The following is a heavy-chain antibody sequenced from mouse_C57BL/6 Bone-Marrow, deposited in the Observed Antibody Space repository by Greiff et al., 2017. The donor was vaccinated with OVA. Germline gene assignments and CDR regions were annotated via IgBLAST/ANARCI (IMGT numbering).Heavy chain of an antibody. V-gene: IGHV3-6*01. CDR1: GYSITSGYF. J-gene: IGHJ4*01. CDR3: ASLWLRRGGHYAMDY. Sequence: EVQLVESGPGLVKPSQSLSLTCSVTGYSITSGYFWNWIRQFPGNKLEWMGYISYDGSNNYNPSLKNLISITRDTSKNQFFLKLNSVTTEDTATYYCASLWLRRGGHYAMDYWGQGTSVTVSS. CDR2: ISYDGSN. D-gene: IGHD2-2*01.